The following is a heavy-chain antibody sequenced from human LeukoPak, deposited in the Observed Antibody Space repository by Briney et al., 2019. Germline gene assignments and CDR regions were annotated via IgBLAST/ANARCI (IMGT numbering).Heavy chain of an antibody. Sequence: PSETPSLTCTVSGGSISSYYWSWIRQPPGKGLEWIGYIYYSGSTNYNPSLKSRVTIPVDTSKNQFSLKLSSVTAADTAVYYCARDNYGGDFDYWGQGTLVTVSS. CDR2: IYYSGST. CDR3: ARDNYGGDFDY. V-gene: IGHV4-59*01. D-gene: IGHD4-23*01. J-gene: IGHJ4*02. CDR1: GGSISSYY.